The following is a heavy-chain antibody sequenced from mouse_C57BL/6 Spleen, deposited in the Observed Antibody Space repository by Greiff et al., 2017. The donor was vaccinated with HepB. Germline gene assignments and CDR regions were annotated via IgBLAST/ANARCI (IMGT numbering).Heavy chain of an antibody. CDR2: IYPGDGDT. V-gene: IGHV1-80*01. Sequence: VQLQQSGAELVKPGASVKISCKASGYAFISYWMNWVKQRPGKGLEWIGQIYPGDGDTNYNGKFKGKATLTADKSSSTAYMQLRSLTSDDSAVYFCARKGAYGNYLWFAYWGQGTLVTVSA. CDR1: GYAFISYW. D-gene: IGHD2-1*01. CDR3: ARKGAYGNYLWFAY. J-gene: IGHJ3*01.